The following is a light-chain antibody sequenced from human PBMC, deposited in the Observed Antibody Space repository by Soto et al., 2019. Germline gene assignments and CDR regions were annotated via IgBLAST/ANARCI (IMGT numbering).Light chain of an antibody. CDR3: SSYTSSSTLYV. V-gene: IGLV2-14*01. CDR2: EVT. Sequence: QSALTQPASVSGSPGQSITISCTGTSSDVGGYNYVCWYKQHPGKAPQLMIYEVTNRPSGVSNRFSGSKSGNMASLTISGLQAEDEADYYCSSYTSSSTLYVFGTGTKLTVL. CDR1: SSDVGGYNY. J-gene: IGLJ1*01.